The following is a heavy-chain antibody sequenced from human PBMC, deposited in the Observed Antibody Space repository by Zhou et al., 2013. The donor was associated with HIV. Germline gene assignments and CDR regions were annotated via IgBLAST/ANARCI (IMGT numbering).Heavy chain of an antibody. CDR2: INPSGGSA. D-gene: IGHD3-22*01. V-gene: IGHV1-46*01. J-gene: IGHJ3*02. CDR1: GYTFTSYY. CDR3: ARDRYYDSSDPQAFDI. Sequence: QVQLVQSGAEVKKPGSSVKVSCKASGYTFTSYYMHWVRQAPGQGLEWMGIINPSGGSASYAQKFQGRVTMTRDTSTSTVYMELSSLRSEDTAVYYCARDRYYDSSDPQAFDIWGQGTMVTVSS.